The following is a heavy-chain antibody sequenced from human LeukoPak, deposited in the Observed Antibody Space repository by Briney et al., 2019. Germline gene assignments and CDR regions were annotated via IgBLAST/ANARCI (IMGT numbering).Heavy chain of an antibody. Sequence: ASVKVSCKASGYTFTSYGISWVRQAPGQGLEWMGWISAYNGNTSYAQKFQGRVTMTRDTSTSTVYMELSSLRSEDTAVYYCARDQRTTVTTRFDYWGQGTLVTVSS. CDR1: GYTFTSYG. CDR3: ARDQRTTVTTRFDY. V-gene: IGHV1-18*01. J-gene: IGHJ4*02. CDR2: ISAYNGNT. D-gene: IGHD4-17*01.